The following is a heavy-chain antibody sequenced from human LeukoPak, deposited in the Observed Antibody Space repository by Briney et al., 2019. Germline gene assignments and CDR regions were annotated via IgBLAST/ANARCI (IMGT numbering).Heavy chain of an antibody. Sequence: ASVKVSCKASGGTFSSYTISWVRQAPGQGLEWMGRIIPILGIANYAQKFQGRVTITADKSTSTAYMELSSLRSEDTAVYYCVGPLNTLGGPEYYCYYGMDVWGQGTTVTVSS. CDR1: GGTFSSYT. D-gene: IGHD3-16*01. CDR2: IIPILGIA. J-gene: IGHJ6*02. V-gene: IGHV1-69*02. CDR3: VGPLNTLGGPEYYCYYGMDV.